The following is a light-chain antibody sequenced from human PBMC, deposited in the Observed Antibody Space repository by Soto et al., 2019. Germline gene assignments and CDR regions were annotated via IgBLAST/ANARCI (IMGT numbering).Light chain of an antibody. J-gene: IGLJ7*01. CDR3: AAWDGSLDGRFV. CDR1: SSNIGSNY. V-gene: IGLV1-47*02. Sequence: QPVLAQPPSASGTPGQRVTISCAGSSSNIGSNYVHWYQQLPGTAPKLLIYLNDQRTSGVPDRFSGSKSGTSASLAISGLRSDDEADYFCAAWDGSLDGRFVFGAGTQLTVL. CDR2: LND.